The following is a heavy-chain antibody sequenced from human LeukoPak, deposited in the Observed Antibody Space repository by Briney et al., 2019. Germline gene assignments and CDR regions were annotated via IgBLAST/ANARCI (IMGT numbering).Heavy chain of an antibody. CDR1: GVSMSTYY. D-gene: IGHD1-26*01. CDR3: ARARVGATSDDALDI. J-gene: IGHJ3*02. Sequence: PSETLSLTCTVSGVSMSTYYWSWIRQPPGKGLEWIGYIHYSGSTSYNPSLRSRVTISGDMSKNQFSLKLSSVIAADTAVYYCARARVGATSDDALDIWGQGTMVTVSS. CDR2: IHYSGST. V-gene: IGHV4-59*01.